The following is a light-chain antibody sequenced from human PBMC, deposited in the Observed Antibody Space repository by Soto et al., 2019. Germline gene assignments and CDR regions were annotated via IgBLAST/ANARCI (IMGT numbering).Light chain of an antibody. CDR1: SSDIGSYNR. Sequence: QSVLTQPPSVSGSPGQSVTISCTGTSSDIGSYNRVSWYQQPPGTAPKLMIYEVSNRPSGVPDRFSASKSVNTASLTISGLQADDDADYYCSSYTSSSTYVFGTGTKVTVL. J-gene: IGLJ1*01. CDR2: EVS. V-gene: IGLV2-18*02. CDR3: SSYTSSSTYV.